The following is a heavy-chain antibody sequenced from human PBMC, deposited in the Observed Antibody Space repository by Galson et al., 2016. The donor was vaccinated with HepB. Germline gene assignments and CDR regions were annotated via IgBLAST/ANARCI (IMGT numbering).Heavy chain of an antibody. CDR2: INPSGSST. CDR1: GYTFSSYY. D-gene: IGHD3-10*01. J-gene: IGHJ4*02. Sequence: SVKVSCKASGYTFSSYYMHWVRQAPGQGLEWMGKINPSGSSTSYAQKFQGRVTMTRDTSTRTVYMELSSLRSEDTAVYYCAQIGLELPDYWGQGTLVTVSS. CDR3: AQIGLELPDY. V-gene: IGHV1-46*03.